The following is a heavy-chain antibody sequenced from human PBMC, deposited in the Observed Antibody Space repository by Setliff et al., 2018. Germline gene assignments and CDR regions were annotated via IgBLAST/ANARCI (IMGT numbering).Heavy chain of an antibody. CDR1: GDSISAAS. CDR3: ARGGNYRYFDY. J-gene: IGHJ4*02. D-gene: IGHD1-7*01. V-gene: IGHV4-59*01. Sequence: SETLSLTCSVSGDSISAASIMAWIRQPPGKGLEFIGYVYYSGAAKYDPSLKSRVTMSVDTSKTQFSLKLNSMTTADTAVYYCARGGNYRYFDYWGQGTLVTVSS. CDR2: VYYSGAA.